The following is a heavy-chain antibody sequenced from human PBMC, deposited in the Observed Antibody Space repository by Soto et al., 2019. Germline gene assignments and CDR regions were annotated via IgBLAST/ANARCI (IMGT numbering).Heavy chain of an antibody. J-gene: IGHJ4*02. D-gene: IGHD4-17*01. CDR3: AKDWGHRDYVFDN. CDR2: ISDDGRNK. CDR1: GFSFNTFG. V-gene: IGHV3-30*18. Sequence: QVQLVESGGGVVQPGRSLRLSCAASGFSFNTFGIHWVRQAPGKGLEWVALISDDGRNKYFADSVKGRFTISRDNSINTLYLQMNSLRAEDTAVYYCAKDWGHRDYVFDNWGQGTLVIVSS.